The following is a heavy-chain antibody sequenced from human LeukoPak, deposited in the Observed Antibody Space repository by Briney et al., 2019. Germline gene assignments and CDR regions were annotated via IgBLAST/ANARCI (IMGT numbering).Heavy chain of an antibody. CDR2: THANGNT. CDR3: ARRGDYVWGSYRQYYFDY. J-gene: IGHJ4*02. V-gene: IGHV4-59*08. Sequence: PSETLSLTCTVSGASISSYFWSWIRQPPGKGLEWIGYTHANGNTNYNPSLESRVTTSVDTSKSQVSLRLSSVAAADTAVYYCARRGDYVWGSYRQYYFDYWGQGTLVTVSS. D-gene: IGHD3-16*02. CDR1: GASISSYF.